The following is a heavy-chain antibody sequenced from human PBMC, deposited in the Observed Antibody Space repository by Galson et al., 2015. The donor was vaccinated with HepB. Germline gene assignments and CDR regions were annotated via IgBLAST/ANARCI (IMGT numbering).Heavy chain of an antibody. D-gene: IGHD6-19*01. CDR2: IRSKANSYAT. Sequence: SLRLSCAASGFTFSGSAMHWVRQASGKGLEWVGRIRSKANSYATAYAASVKGRFTISRDDSKNTAYLQMNSLKTEDTAVYYCTRLGGSGWVDYWGQGTLVTVSS. CDR1: GFTFSGSA. V-gene: IGHV3-73*01. J-gene: IGHJ4*02. CDR3: TRLGGSGWVDY.